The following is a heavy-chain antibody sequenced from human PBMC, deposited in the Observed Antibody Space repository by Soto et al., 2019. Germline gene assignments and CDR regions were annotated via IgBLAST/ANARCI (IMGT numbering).Heavy chain of an antibody. Sequence: GVSLRLSCAASGFTFSSYWMNWVRQAPGKGLEWVTNINEDGSDKYYVDSVKGRFTISRDNAKNSLYLQMDSLRAEDTAVYYCARRRSVGSRTIFDSWGQGTLVTVSS. CDR3: ARRRSVGSRTIFDS. CDR2: INEDGSDK. J-gene: IGHJ4*02. V-gene: IGHV3-7*01. D-gene: IGHD2-15*01. CDR1: GFTFSSYW.